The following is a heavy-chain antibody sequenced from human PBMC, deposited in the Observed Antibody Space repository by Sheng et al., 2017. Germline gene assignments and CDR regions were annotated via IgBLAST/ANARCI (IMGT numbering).Heavy chain of an antibody. V-gene: IGHV4-61*02. CDR3: ARDSPAGFISAGGLYYYYMDV. Sequence: QVQLQESGPGLVKPSQTLSLTCTVSGGSISSGSYYWSWIRQPAGKGLEWIGRIYTSGSTNYNPSLKSRVTISVDTSKNQFSLKLSSVTAADTAVYYCARDSPAGFISAGGLYYYYMDVWGQGTTVTVSS. CDR2: IYTSGST. J-gene: IGHJ6*03. CDR1: GGSISSGSYY. D-gene: IGHD3-10*01.